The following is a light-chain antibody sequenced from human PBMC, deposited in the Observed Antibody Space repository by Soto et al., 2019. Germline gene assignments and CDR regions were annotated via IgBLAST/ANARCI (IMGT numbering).Light chain of an antibody. CDR2: DAS. CDR3: QQYGDLPFT. Sequence: DLQMTQSPSSLSASVGDRVTITCQASQGINNDLNWYQHKLGKAPKLLIYDASNLETGVPSRFSGSGSGTEFTFTISSLQPEDIGTYSCQQYGDLPFTFGPGTKVAMK. CDR1: QGINND. J-gene: IGKJ3*01. V-gene: IGKV1-33*01.